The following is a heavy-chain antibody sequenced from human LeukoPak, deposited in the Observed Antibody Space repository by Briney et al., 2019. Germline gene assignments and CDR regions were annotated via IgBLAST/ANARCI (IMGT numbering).Heavy chain of an antibody. CDR3: AQSLGSSNWIGNWFDP. J-gene: IGHJ5*02. CDR1: GGSISSSSHS. CDR2: IYYTGRT. Sequence: SETLSLTCTVSGGSISSSSHSWGWIRQPPGKGLEWTGSIYYTGRTYYNPSLKSRVTISVDTSKNQFPLKLSSVTAADTAVYYRAQSLGSSNWIGNWFDPWGQGTLVTVPS. V-gene: IGHV4-39*01. D-gene: IGHD6-13*01.